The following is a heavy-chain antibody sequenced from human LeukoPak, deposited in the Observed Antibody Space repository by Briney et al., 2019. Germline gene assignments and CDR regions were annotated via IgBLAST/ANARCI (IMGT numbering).Heavy chain of an antibody. CDR3: ARASFGSSWPLDAFDI. J-gene: IGHJ3*02. D-gene: IGHD6-13*01. CDR1: GGSISSSSYY. V-gene: IGHV4-39*07. CDR2: IYYSGST. Sequence: PSETLSLTCTVSGGSISSSSYYWGWIRQPPGKGLEWTGSIYYSGSTYYNPSLKSRVTISVDTSKNQFSLKLSSVTAADTAVYYCARASFGSSWPLDAFDIWGQGTMVTVSS.